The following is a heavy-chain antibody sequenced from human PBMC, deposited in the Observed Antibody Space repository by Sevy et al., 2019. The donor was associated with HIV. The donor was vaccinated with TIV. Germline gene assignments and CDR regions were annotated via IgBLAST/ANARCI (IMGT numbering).Heavy chain of an antibody. CDR2: ISYDGSDK. J-gene: IGHJ4*02. CDR1: GFTFSSFG. CDR3: AKDGPPYYTSGSYMYYFDY. D-gene: IGHD3-10*01. Sequence: GGSLRLSCAASGFTFSSFGMHWVRQVPGKGLEWVSFISYDGSDKRNVDSVKGRFTISRDSSKNTRYLQVNSLRGGDTAVYYCAKDGPPYYTSGSYMYYFDYWGQGALVTVSS. V-gene: IGHV3-30*18.